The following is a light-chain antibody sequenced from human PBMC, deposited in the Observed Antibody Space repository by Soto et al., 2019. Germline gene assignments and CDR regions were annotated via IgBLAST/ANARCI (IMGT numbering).Light chain of an antibody. J-gene: IGKJ1*01. Sequence: EIVLTQSPGTLSLSPGARATLSCRASQSVTSSYLAWYQQKPGQAPRLLIYGASSRATGIPDRFSGSGSGTDFILTISRLEPEDFAVYYCQQYAGTPVTFGQGTKVEI. CDR1: QSVTSSY. CDR3: QQYAGTPVT. CDR2: GAS. V-gene: IGKV3-20*01.